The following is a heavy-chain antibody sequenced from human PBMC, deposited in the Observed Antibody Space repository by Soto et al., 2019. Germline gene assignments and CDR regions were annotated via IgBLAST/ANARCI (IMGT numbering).Heavy chain of an antibody. Sequence: GGSLRLSCVVSRYTFKSHGLGWVRQAPGKGLEWVSTIDSTGANTHYADSVRGRFTISRDNSRNTLHLQMHDLRADDTALYYCVSWVSAHFDSWGQGTLVTVSS. CDR2: IDSTGANT. J-gene: IGHJ4*02. V-gene: IGHV3-23*01. D-gene: IGHD3-16*01. CDR1: RYTFKSHG. CDR3: VSWVSAHFDS.